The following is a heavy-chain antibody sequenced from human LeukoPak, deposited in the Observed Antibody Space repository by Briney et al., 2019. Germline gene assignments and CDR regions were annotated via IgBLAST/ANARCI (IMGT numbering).Heavy chain of an antibody. CDR3: ARESLPVRGLDY. V-gene: IGHV4-59*12. D-gene: IGHD3-10*01. J-gene: IGHJ4*02. Sequence: SETLSLTCTVSGGSISSYYWSWIRQPPGKGLEWIGYIYYSGSTNYNPSLKSRVTISVDTSKNQFSLKLSSVTAADTAVYYCARESLPVRGLDYWGQGTLVTVSS. CDR1: GGSISSYY. CDR2: IYYSGST.